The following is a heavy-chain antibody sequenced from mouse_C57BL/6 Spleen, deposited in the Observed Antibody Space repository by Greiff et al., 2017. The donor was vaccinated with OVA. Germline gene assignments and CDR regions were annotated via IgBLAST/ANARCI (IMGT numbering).Heavy chain of an antibody. V-gene: IGHV1-42*01. CDR1: GYSFTGYY. D-gene: IGHD1-1*01. CDR3: AYYYGSNYYAMDY. Sequence: EVQLQQSGPELVKPGASVKISCKASGYSFTGYYMNWVKQSPEKSLEWIGEINPSTGGTTYNQKFKAKATLTVDKSSSTAYMQLKSLTSEDSAVYYCAYYYGSNYYAMDYWGQGTSVTVSS. CDR2: INPSTGGT. J-gene: IGHJ4*01.